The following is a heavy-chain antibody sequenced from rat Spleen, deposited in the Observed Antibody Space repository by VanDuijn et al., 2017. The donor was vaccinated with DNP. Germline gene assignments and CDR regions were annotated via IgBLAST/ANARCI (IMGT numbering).Heavy chain of an antibody. J-gene: IGHJ2*01. D-gene: IGHD1-7*01. CDR1: GYSITSSFR. V-gene: IGHV3-3*01. Sequence: EVHLQESGPGLVKPSQSLSLTCSVTGYSITSSFRWNWIRKFPGNKLEWMGYIDNADNTYYNPSLKSRISITRDTSKNHFFLQLNSVTTEDTATYYCARWTRYFDSWGQGVLVTVSS. CDR3: ARWTRYFDS. CDR2: IDNADNT.